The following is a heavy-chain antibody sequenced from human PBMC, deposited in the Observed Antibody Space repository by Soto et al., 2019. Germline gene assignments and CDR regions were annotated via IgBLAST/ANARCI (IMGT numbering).Heavy chain of an antibody. CDR2: ISYDGSNK. CDR3: ARDGIAAALAYYFDY. Sequence: QVQLVESGGGVVQPGRSLRLSCAASGFTFSSYAMHWVRQAPGKGLEWVAVISYDGSNKYYADSVKGRFTISRDNSKNRLYRQMNSLRAEDTAVYYCARDGIAAALAYYFDYWGQGTLVTVSS. V-gene: IGHV3-30-3*01. J-gene: IGHJ4*02. D-gene: IGHD6-13*01. CDR1: GFTFSSYA.